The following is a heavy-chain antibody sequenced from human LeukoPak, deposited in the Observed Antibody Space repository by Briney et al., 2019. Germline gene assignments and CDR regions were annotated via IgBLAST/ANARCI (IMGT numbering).Heavy chain of an antibody. CDR2: IYPGDSDT. CDR1: GYSFTSYW. J-gene: IGHJ4*02. D-gene: IGHD6-13*01. CDR3: AISYGSSWYYFDY. V-gene: IGHV5-51*01. Sequence: GESLEISCQGSGYSFTSYWIGWVRQMPGKGLEWMGIIYPGDSDTRYSPSFQGQVTISADKSISTAYLQWSSLKASDTAMYYCAISYGSSWYYFDYWGQGTLVTVSS.